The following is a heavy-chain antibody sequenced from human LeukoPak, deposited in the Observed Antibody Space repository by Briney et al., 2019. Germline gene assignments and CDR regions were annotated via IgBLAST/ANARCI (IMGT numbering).Heavy chain of an antibody. J-gene: IGHJ4*02. V-gene: IGHV3-30-3*01. CDR2: ISYDGSNE. D-gene: IGHD3-10*01. Sequence: PGGSLRPSCAASEFTFDSYAMHWVRQAPGKGLEWVAVISYDGSNEYYTDSVRGRFSISRDNSKNTLYLQMNSLSAEDTAVYYCARGSWFGELLPFDYWGQGTLVTVSS. CDR1: EFTFDSYA. CDR3: ARGSWFGELLPFDY.